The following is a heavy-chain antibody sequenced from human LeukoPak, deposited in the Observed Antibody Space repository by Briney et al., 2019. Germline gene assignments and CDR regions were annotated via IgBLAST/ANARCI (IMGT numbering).Heavy chain of an antibody. CDR1: GGSFSGYY. CDR3: ARGKRGYSYGYDDAFDI. CDR2: INHSGST. D-gene: IGHD5-18*01. V-gene: IGHV4-34*01. J-gene: IGHJ3*02. Sequence: SETLSLTCAVYGGSFSGYYWSWIRQPPGKGLEWIGEINHSGSTSYNPSLKSRVTISVDTSKNQFSLKLSSVTAADTAVYYCARGKRGYSYGYDDAFDIWGQGTMVTVSS.